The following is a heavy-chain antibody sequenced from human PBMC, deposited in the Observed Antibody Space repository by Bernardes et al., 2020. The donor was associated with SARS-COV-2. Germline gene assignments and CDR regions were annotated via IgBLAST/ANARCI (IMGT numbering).Heavy chain of an antibody. Sequence: GGSLRLSCAASGFTFDDYGMSWVRQAPGKGLEWVSGINWNGGSTGYADSVKGRFTISRDNAKNSLYLQMNSLRAEDTALYYCARENEGVQGVIINPVLKYYYYMDVWGKGTTVTVSS. CDR2: INWNGGST. J-gene: IGHJ6*03. D-gene: IGHD3-10*01. CDR1: GFTFDDYG. CDR3: ARENEGVQGVIINPVLKYYYYMDV. V-gene: IGHV3-20*04.